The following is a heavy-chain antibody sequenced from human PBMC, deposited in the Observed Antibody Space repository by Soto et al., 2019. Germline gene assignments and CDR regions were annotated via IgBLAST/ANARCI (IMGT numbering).Heavy chain of an antibody. CDR2: INHSGST. Sequence: PSETLSLTCAVYGGSFSGYYWSWIRQPPGKGLEWIGEINHSGSTNYNPSLKSRVTISVDTSKNQFSLKLSSVTAADTAVYYCARGERGYSYGYSWFDPWGQGTLVTVSS. V-gene: IGHV4-34*01. CDR1: GGSFSGYY. D-gene: IGHD5-18*01. J-gene: IGHJ5*02. CDR3: ARGERGYSYGYSWFDP.